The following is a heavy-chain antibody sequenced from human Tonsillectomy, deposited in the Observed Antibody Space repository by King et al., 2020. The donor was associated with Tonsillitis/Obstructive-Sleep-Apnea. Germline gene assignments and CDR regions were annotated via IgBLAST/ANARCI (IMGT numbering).Heavy chain of an antibody. CDR2: ISGNSGSI. D-gene: IGHD6-19*01. V-gene: IGHV3-9*01. Sequence: VQLVESGGGLVQPGRSLRLSCAASGFTFDDYAMHWVRQAPGKGLEWGSGISGNSGSIGYADSVRGRFTISRDNAKNSLYLQMNSRRAEDTALYYCAKDYVGVAGPRFDCWGQGTLVGDSS. CDR1: GFTFDDYA. J-gene: IGHJ4*02. CDR3: AKDYVGVAGPRFDC.